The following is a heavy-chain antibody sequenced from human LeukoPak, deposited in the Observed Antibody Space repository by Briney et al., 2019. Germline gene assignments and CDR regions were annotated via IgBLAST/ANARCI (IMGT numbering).Heavy chain of an antibody. Sequence: GGSLRLSCAASGFTFSSYSMNWVRQAPGKGLEWVPSISSSSSSIYYEDSVKGRFIISRHNAKNSLYLQMNSLRADDTAGYYLSREDDDGPGDFDLWGRGTLVTVSS. CDR3: SREDDDGPGDFDL. CDR2: ISSSSSSI. J-gene: IGHJ2*01. D-gene: IGHD5-24*01. V-gene: IGHV3-21*01. CDR1: GFTFSSYS.